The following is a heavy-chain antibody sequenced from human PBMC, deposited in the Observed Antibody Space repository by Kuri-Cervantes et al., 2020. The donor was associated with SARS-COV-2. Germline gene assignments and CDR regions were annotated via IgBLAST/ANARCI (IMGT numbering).Heavy chain of an antibody. J-gene: IGHJ3*02. Sequence: SETLSLTCTVSGGSISSHYWSWTRQPPGKGLEWIGYIYYSGSTNYNPSLKSRVTISVDTSKNQFSLKLSSVTAADTAVYYCARHLQYCSGASCYSGFDAFDIWGQGTMVTV. CDR1: GGSISSHY. CDR2: IYYSGST. CDR3: ARHLQYCSGASCYSGFDAFDI. D-gene: IGHD2-15*01. V-gene: IGHV4-59*08.